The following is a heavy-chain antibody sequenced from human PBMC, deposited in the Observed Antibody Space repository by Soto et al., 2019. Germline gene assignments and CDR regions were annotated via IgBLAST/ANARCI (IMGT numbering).Heavy chain of an antibody. J-gene: IGHJ4*02. CDR1: GYTFGAYG. Sequence: QVQLVQCGPDVMKPGASVNVSSEASGYTFGAYGIIWVRQATGQGLEWMGWISVYNGNTNYAQKFQGRVAMTVDTSTRTAYMEMCSLGPDDTAMYSCAREAHSTISFPNRYFDYWRQGTLVTISS. CDR3: AREAHSTISFPNRYFDY. D-gene: IGHD2-2*01. V-gene: IGHV1-18*04. CDR2: ISVYNGNT.